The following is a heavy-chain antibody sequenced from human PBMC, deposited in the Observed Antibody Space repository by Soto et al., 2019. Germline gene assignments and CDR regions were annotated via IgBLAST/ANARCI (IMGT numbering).Heavy chain of an antibody. Sequence: GGSLRLSCAASGFTLSSYSMNWVCQAPGKGLEWVSSISSSSSYIYYADSVKGRFTISRDNAKNSLYLQMNSLRSDDTAVYYCARVAIYCSSTSCQGLNWFDPWGQGTLVTVSS. CDR2: ISSSSSYI. V-gene: IGHV3-21*01. D-gene: IGHD2-2*01. J-gene: IGHJ5*02. CDR3: ARVAIYCSSTSCQGLNWFDP. CDR1: GFTLSSYS.